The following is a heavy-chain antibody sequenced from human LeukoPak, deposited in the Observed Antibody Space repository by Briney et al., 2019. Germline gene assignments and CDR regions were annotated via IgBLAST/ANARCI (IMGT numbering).Heavy chain of an antibody. CDR1: GGSISSYY. J-gene: IGHJ5*02. CDR2: IFYSGRT. D-gene: IGHD6-19*01. Sequence: SETLSLTCTVSGGSISSYYWYWIRQSPGKGLESVGYIFYSGRTNYNPSLKSRVTISVDTSKNQFSLKLNSVTAADTAVYFCARSAAVAGSSGWFDPWGQGTLVTVSS. CDR3: ARSAAVAGSSGWFDP. V-gene: IGHV4-59*01.